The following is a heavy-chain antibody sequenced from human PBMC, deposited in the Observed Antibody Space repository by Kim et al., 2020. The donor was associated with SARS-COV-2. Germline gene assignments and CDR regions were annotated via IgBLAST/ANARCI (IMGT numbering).Heavy chain of an antibody. Sequence: YVDPVKGRFTISRDNAENTVYLQMDSLRAEDTAVYYCARGRSWYAHIGLDIWGQGTMVTVSS. CDR3: ARGRSWYAHIGLDI. J-gene: IGHJ3*02. D-gene: IGHD2-2*01. V-gene: IGHV3-74*01.